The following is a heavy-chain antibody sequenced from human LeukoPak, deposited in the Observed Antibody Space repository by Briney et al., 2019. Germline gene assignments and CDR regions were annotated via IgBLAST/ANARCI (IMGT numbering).Heavy chain of an antibody. Sequence: NPGGPLRLPCAASGFTFSDYYMSWIRQAPGKGLEWVSHISSFSNFRSYADSVKGRFTISRDNAKNSLYLQVNSLRAEDTAVYYCARPTIAAAGNFEYWGQGTLVTVSS. D-gene: IGHD6-13*01. J-gene: IGHJ4*02. CDR2: ISSFSNFR. V-gene: IGHV3-11*03. CDR1: GFTFSDYY. CDR3: ARPTIAAAGNFEY.